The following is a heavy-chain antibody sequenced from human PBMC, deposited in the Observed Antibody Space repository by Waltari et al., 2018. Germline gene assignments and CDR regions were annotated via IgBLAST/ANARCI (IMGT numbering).Heavy chain of an antibody. CDR3: AIWVAATRVVDY. CDR1: GYTLTELS. V-gene: IGHV1-24*01. CDR2: VDPEDGET. J-gene: IGHJ4*02. D-gene: IGHD2-15*01. Sequence: QVQLVQSGAEVKKPGASVKVSCKVSGYTLTELSMPWVQQAPGKGLEWMGLVDPEDGETIYAEKFQGRVTITADTSTDTAYMELSSLRSEDTAVYYCAIWVAATRVVDYWGQGTLVTVSS.